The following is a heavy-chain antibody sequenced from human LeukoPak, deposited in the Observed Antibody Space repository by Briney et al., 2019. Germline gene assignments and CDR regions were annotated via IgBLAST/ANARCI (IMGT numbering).Heavy chain of an antibody. J-gene: IGHJ4*02. CDR2: IYSDGST. CDR1: GFTVSSNY. V-gene: IGHV3-53*01. D-gene: IGHD6-13*01. Sequence: GGSLRLSCAVSGFTVSSNYMSWVRQAPGKGLEWVSTIYSDGSTYYADSVKGRFTISRDQSKNMLYLQINSLRAGDTAVYYCARAIAAAGTALYNWGQGTLLTVSS. CDR3: ARAIAAAGTALYN.